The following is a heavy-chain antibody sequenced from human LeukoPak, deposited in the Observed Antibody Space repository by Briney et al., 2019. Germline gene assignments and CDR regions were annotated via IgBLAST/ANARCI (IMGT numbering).Heavy chain of an antibody. J-gene: IGHJ4*02. V-gene: IGHV3-30*18. Sequence: GRSLRLSCAASGFTFRSYGMHWVRRAPGKGLEWVAVISYDASNKYYADSVKGRFTISRDNSKNTVYLQMNSLRAEDTAVYYCAKVGDGYNNFDYWGQGTLVTVSS. CDR3: AKVGDGYNNFDY. CDR1: GFTFRSYG. D-gene: IGHD5-24*01. CDR2: ISYDASNK.